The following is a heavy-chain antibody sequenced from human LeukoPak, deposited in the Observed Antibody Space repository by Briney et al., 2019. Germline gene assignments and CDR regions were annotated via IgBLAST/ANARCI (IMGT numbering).Heavy chain of an antibody. J-gene: IGHJ6*03. V-gene: IGHV3-23*01. D-gene: IGHD3-16*01. CDR3: ARGVRGYYMDV. CDR1: GFTFSSYG. CDR2: ISGSGGST. Sequence: GGSLRLSCAASGFTFSSYGMSWVRQAPGKRLEWVSAISGSGGSTYYADSVKGRFTISRDNAKNSLYLKMNSLRAEDTAVYYCARGVRGYYMDVWGKGTTVTISS.